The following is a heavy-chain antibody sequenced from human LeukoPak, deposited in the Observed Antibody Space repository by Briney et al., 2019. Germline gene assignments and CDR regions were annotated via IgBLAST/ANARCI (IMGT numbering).Heavy chain of an antibody. Sequence: QPGGSLRLSCAASGFTFSSYEMNWVRQAPGKGLEWVSYISSSGSTIYYADSVKSRFTTSRDNAKNSLYLQMNSLRAEDTAVYYCASLLTGYGNYGMDVWGQGTTVTVSS. V-gene: IGHV3-48*03. D-gene: IGHD3-9*01. CDR3: ASLLTGYGNYGMDV. CDR2: ISSSGSTI. CDR1: GFTFSSYE. J-gene: IGHJ6*02.